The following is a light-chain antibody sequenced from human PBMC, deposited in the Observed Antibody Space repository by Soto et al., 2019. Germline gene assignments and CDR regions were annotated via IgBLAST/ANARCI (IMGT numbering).Light chain of an antibody. CDR2: SND. V-gene: IGLV1-44*01. CDR1: GSNIGSHT. CDR3: AAWDDSLSGAV. Sequence: QPVLTQPPSASGTPGQRVTISCSGSGSNIGSHTVSWYQQLPGTAPNLLIYSNDQRPSGVPDRFSGSKSGTSASLAISGLQSEDEADYYCAAWDDSLSGAVFGGGTQLNVL. J-gene: IGLJ7*01.